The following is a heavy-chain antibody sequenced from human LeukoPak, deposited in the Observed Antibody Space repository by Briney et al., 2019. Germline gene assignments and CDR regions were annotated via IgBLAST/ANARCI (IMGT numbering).Heavy chain of an antibody. CDR2: ISVGGGST. V-gene: IGHV3-23*01. D-gene: IGHD1-1*01. J-gene: IGHJ4*02. Sequence: GGSLRLSCAASGFTFSSYSMNWVRQAPGRGLDWVSLISVGGGSTYYADSAKGRFTISRDDSKNTLYLQMNSLTDEDTAVYYCAKKGATTAPGNFFDSWGQGTLVTVSS. CDR3: AKKGATTAPGNFFDS. CDR1: GFTFSSYS.